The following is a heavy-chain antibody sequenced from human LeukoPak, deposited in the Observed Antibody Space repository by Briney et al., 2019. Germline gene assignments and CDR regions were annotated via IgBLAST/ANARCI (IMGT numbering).Heavy chain of an antibody. V-gene: IGHV3-23*01. J-gene: IGHJ4*02. CDR2: ISTSGEST. CDR1: GFTFTNYP. CDR3: AKGGYCSTWRFDY. Sequence: GGSLRLSCAAYGFTFTNYPMSWVRQAPGKGPEWVSSISTSGESTYYADSVKGRFTISRENSRNTLFLQMNSLRGEDTAVYYCAKGGYCSTWRFDYRGQGTLVTVSS. D-gene: IGHD6-13*01.